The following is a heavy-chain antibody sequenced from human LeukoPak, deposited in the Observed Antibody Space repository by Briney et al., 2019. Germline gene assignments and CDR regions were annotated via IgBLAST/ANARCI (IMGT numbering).Heavy chain of an antibody. Sequence: GGSLRLSCAASGFTFSTYWMSWVRQAPGKGLEWVANIHRDGSEKYYVDSLKGRFTISRDNAKNSLYLQMNSLRAEDTAVYFCARISGLDAFDIWGQGQWSPSLQ. D-gene: IGHD2-15*01. J-gene: IGHJ3*02. CDR2: IHRDGSEK. V-gene: IGHV3-7*05. CDR1: GFTFSTYW. CDR3: ARISGLDAFDI.